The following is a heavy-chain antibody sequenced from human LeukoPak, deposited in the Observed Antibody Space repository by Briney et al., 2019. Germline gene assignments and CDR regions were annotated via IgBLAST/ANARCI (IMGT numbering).Heavy chain of an antibody. V-gene: IGHV4-61*01. J-gene: IGHJ6*03. CDR1: GYSISSGYY. CDR2: IYYSGST. D-gene: IGHD3-10*01. CDR3: ASHRGPMDV. Sequence: SETLSLTCAVSGYSISSGYYWGWLRQPPGKLLEWVGYIYYSGSTNYNPSLKSRVTISVDTSKNQFSLKLSSVSAADTAVYYCASHRGPMDVWGKGTTVTVSS.